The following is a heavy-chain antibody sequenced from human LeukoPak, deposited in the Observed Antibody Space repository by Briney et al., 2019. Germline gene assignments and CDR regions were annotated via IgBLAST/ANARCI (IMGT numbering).Heavy chain of an antibody. D-gene: IGHD2-21*02. Sequence: SVKVSCKASGGTFSSYAISWVRQAPGQGLGWMGGIIPIFGTANYAQKFQGRVTMTRDTSISTAYMELSRLRSDDTAGYYCARTDNCGGDCYYWYFDLWGRGTLVTVSS. CDR1: GGTFSSYA. CDR2: IIPIFGTA. CDR3: ARTDNCGGDCYYWYFDL. V-gene: IGHV1-69*05. J-gene: IGHJ2*01.